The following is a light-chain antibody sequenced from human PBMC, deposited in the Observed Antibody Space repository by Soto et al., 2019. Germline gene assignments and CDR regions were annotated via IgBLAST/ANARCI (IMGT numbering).Light chain of an antibody. J-gene: IGLJ1*01. CDR2: GNS. CDR3: QSHDSILSVYV. CDR1: SSNIGAGYD. V-gene: IGLV1-40*01. Sequence: QSVLTQPPPVSGAPGQRVTISCTGSSSNIGAGYDVHWYQQLPGTAPKLLIYGNSNRPSGVPDRFSGSKSGTSASLAITGLQAEDEADYYCQSHDSILSVYVFGTGTKLTVL.